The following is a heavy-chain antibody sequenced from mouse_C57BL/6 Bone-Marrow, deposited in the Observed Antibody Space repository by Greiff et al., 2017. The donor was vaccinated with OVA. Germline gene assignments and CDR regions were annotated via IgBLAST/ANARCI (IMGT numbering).Heavy chain of an antibody. CDR3: AREGLYYEKFAY. Sequence: EVQLQQSGPELVKPGASVKISCKASGYTFTDYYMNWVKQSHGKSLEWIGDINPNNGGTSYNQKFKGKATLTVDKSSSTAYMELRSLTSEDSAVYYCAREGLYYEKFAYWGQGTLVTVSA. CDR2: INPNNGGT. V-gene: IGHV1-26*01. D-gene: IGHD1-1*01. J-gene: IGHJ3*01. CDR1: GYTFTDYY.